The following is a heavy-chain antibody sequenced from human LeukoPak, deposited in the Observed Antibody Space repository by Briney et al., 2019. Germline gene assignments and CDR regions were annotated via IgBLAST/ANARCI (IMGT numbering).Heavy chain of an antibody. CDR2: IYHSGST. V-gene: IGHV4-38-2*01. CDR1: SYSISSGYY. Sequence: PSETLSLTCAVSSYSISSGYYWGWTRQPPGQGLEWIGSIYHSGSTYYNPSLKSRVTISVDTSKNQFSLKLSSVTAADTAVYYCARRTYGFSPFDYWGQGTLVTVSS. D-gene: IGHD3-10*01. CDR3: ARRTYGFSPFDY. J-gene: IGHJ4*02.